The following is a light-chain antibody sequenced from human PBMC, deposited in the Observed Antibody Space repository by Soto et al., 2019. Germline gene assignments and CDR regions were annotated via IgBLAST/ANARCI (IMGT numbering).Light chain of an antibody. V-gene: IGKV1-39*01. J-gene: IGKJ4*01. CDR1: QTINSY. CDR2: AAS. CDR3: QQSYSMALT. Sequence: DIQMTQSPSSLSASVGDRVTITCRASQTINSYLNWYQQKPGKAPKLLIYAASSLQSGVPSRFSGSGSGTDFTLTINSLQPEDFATYYCQQSYSMALTFGGGTEVEIK.